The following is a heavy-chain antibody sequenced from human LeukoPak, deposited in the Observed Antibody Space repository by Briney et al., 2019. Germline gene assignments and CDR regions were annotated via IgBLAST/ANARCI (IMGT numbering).Heavy chain of an antibody. CDR1: GFTFSSYW. J-gene: IGHJ6*03. CDR2: IKQDGSEK. Sequence: PGGSLRLSRAASGFTFSSYWMSWVRQAPGKGLEWVANIKQDGSEKYYVDSVKGRLTISRDNAKNSLYLQMNSLRAEDTAVYYCARAGYYYYYMDVWGKGTTVTISS. CDR3: ARAGYYYYYMDV. V-gene: IGHV3-7*01.